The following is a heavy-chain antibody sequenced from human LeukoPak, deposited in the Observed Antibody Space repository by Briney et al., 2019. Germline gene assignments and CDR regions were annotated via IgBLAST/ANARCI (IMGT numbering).Heavy chain of an antibody. J-gene: IGHJ5*02. V-gene: IGHV4-34*01. CDR1: GGSFSGYY. D-gene: IGHD3-9*01. Sequence: SETLSLTCAVYGGSFSGYYWSWIRQPPGKGLEWIGEINHSGSTNYNPSLKSRVTISVDTSKNQFSLKLSSVTAADTAMYYCARGHDILTGYYGLDPWGQGTLVTVSS. CDR3: ARGHDILTGYYGLDP. CDR2: INHSGST.